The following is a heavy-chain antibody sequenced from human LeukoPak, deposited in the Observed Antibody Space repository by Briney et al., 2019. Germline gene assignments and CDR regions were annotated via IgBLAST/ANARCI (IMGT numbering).Heavy chain of an antibody. J-gene: IGHJ4*02. V-gene: IGHV3-74*01. Sequence: QPGGSLRLSCAASGFTFSIYWVHWVRQAPGKGLVWVSSINSDGSSTSYADSVKGRFTISRDNSKNTLYLQMNSLRAEDTAVYYCAKDLDYDFWSGPQFDYWGQGTLVTVSS. CDR1: GFTFSIYW. CDR3: AKDLDYDFWSGPQFDY. CDR2: INSDGSST. D-gene: IGHD3-3*01.